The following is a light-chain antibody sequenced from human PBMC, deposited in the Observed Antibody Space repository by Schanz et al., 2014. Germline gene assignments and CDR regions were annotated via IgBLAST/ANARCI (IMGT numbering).Light chain of an antibody. CDR2: GAS. Sequence: EIVVTQSPATLALSPGERASLSCRASRSISGNLAWYQQKPGQAPRLLIFGASTRATGIPPRFSGSGSGTDFTLAISRLEPEDFAVYYCQQYGSSPWTFGQGTKVDIK. V-gene: IGKV3-20*01. CDR1: RSISGN. CDR3: QQYGSSPWT. J-gene: IGKJ1*01.